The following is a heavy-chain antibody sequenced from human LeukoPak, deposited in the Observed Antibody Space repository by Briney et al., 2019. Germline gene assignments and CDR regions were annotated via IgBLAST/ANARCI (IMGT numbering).Heavy chain of an antibody. CDR2: ISWNSGSI. V-gene: IGHV3-9*01. CDR3: AKGTHYYDSSGPTGYFQH. D-gene: IGHD3-22*01. CDR1: GFTFDDYA. J-gene: IGHJ1*01. Sequence: GGSLRLSCAASGFTFDDYAMQWVRQAPGKGLEWVSGISWNSGSIGYADSVKGRFTISRDNAKNSLYLQMNSLRAEDTALYYCAKGTHYYDSSGPTGYFQHWGQGTLVTVSS.